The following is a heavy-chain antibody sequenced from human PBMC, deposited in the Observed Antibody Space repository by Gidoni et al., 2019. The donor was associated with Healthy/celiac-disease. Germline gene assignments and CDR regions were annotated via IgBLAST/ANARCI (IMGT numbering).Heavy chain of an antibody. CDR2: INPSGGST. J-gene: IGHJ3*02. CDR3: ARVLKPLRFLEWFEWRGAFDI. CDR1: GYTFTRYS. Sequence: QVQLVQSGAEVKKHGASVKVSCKESGYTFTRYSMPSVRQAPGQGLEWMGIINPSGGSTSYAQKFQGRVTMTRDTSTSTVYMELSSLRSEDTAVYYCARVLKPLRFLEWFEWRGAFDIWGQGTMVTVSS. V-gene: IGHV1-46*03. D-gene: IGHD3-3*01.